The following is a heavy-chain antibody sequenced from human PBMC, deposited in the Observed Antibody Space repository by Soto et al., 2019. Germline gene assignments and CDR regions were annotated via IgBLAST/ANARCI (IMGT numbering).Heavy chain of an antibody. CDR1: GFTFSDYA. CDR3: AAPRDEYGSGISWFTYGMDV. Sequence: GGSLRLSCLASGFTFSDYAMTWVRHVPGRGLEWVSSLNGAGGSTYYADSVRGRFTISRDNSQNTLFLQMNRLTVDDTAIYYCAAPRDEYGSGISWFTYGMDVWGQGTTVTVSS. J-gene: IGHJ6*02. V-gene: IGHV3-23*01. D-gene: IGHD3-10*01. CDR2: LNGAGGST.